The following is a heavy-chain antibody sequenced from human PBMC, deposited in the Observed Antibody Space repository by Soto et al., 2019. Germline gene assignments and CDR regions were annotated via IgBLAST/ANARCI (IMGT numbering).Heavy chain of an antibody. CDR2: IIPMFGIP. V-gene: IGHV1-69*01. J-gene: IGHJ3*01. D-gene: IGHD6-19*01. CDR3: AGGGTSGWLKGAYDV. CDR1: GGTLNKHA. Sequence: QVQLVQSGAEVKKPGSSVKVSCRASGGTLNKHAITWVRRAPGLGLEWLGGIIPMFGIPNYPQKFQGRVTITADDSTNTSHMELNSLTSDDTAVYYCAGGGTSGWLKGAYDVWGQGTMVTVSS.